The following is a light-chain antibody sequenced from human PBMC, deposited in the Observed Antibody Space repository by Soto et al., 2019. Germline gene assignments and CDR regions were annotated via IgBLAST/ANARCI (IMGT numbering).Light chain of an antibody. CDR2: AAS. J-gene: IGKJ2*01. Sequence: DIQMTQSPSSLSASVGDRVTITCRASQSISSYLTWYQQMPGKAPKLLLYAASSLQSGVPSRFSGPGSGTNFTLTISSLQPEDFAAYYCQQSYSTPPTFGQGIKLEVK. CDR1: QSISSY. V-gene: IGKV1-39*01. CDR3: QQSYSTPPT.